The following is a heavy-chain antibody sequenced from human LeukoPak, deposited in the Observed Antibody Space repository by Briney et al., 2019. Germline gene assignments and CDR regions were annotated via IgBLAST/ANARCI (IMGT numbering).Heavy chain of an antibody. CDR2: INLNTGDT. V-gene: IGHV1-2*02. J-gene: IGHJ4*02. Sequence: GASVKLSCKASGFTFIGYYMHWVRQAPGQGLEWMGWINLNTGDTDYAPKFQGRVTMTRDTSITTAYMELSRLRYDDTAVYYCARDQPALDYWGRGTLVTVSS. CDR3: ARDQPALDY. CDR1: GFTFIGYY.